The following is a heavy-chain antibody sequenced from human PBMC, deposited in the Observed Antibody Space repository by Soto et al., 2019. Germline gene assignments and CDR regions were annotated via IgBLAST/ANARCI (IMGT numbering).Heavy chain of an antibody. CDR1: GGTFSSYA. CDR3: ARGDGYRYGCSFDY. J-gene: IGHJ4*03. Sequence: QVQLVQSGAEVKKPGSSVKVSCKASGGTFSSYAISWVRQAPGQGLEWMGGIIPIFGTANYAQKFQGRVTISADESTSAVWMEVSSLSSEDTAVYYWARGDGYRYGCSFDYWGQGTLVTVSS. V-gene: IGHV1-69*01. CDR2: IIPIFGTA. D-gene: IGHD5-18*01.